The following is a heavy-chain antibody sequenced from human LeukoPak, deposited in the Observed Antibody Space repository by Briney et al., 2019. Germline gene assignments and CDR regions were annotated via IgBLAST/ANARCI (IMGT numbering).Heavy chain of an antibody. Sequence: PGGSLRLSCAASGFTFSTYNFIWVRQAPGKGLEWVSSISGTGTYKSYADSVRGRFTISREYLQMNSLRAEDTAVYYYTSRVGDTPDIWGQGTMVTVSS. V-gene: IGHV3-21*01. D-gene: IGHD2-15*01. CDR2: ISGTGTYK. CDR1: GFTFSTYN. J-gene: IGHJ3*02. CDR3: TSRVGDTPDI.